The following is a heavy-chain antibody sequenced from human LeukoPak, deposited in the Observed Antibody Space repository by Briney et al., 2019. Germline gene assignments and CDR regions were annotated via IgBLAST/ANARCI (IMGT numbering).Heavy chain of an antibody. V-gene: IGHV3-72*01. CDR2: TRNRANSYTT. Sequence: GGSLRHSCAASGSILSDHHMDWVRQAPGKGLEWVGRTRNRANSYTTEYATSVKGRFTISRDDSKNSMYLQMNSLKTEDTAVYYCAAEYAFDIWGQGTMVTVSS. CDR3: AAEYAFDI. J-gene: IGHJ3*02. CDR1: GSILSDHH.